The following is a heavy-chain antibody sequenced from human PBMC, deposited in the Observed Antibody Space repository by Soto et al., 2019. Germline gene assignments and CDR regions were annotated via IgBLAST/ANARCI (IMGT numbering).Heavy chain of an antibody. CDR2: IYYSGST. Sequence: SETLSLTCTVSGGSISSYYWSWIRQPPGKGLEWIGYIYYSGSTNYNPSLKSRVTISVDTSKNQFSLKLSSVTAADTAVYYCARDLVFSNTYDFWSGGFDIWGQGTMVTVSS. J-gene: IGHJ3*02. CDR1: GGSISSYY. V-gene: IGHV4-59*01. CDR3: ARDLVFSNTYDFWSGGFDI. D-gene: IGHD3-3*01.